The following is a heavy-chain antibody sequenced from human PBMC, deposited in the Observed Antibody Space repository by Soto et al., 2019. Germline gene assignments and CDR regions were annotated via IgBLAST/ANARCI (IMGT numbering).Heavy chain of an antibody. J-gene: IGHJ4*02. D-gene: IGHD6-13*01. CDR2: ITWNSGYI. Sequence: GGSLRLSCAASGLTFDDYAMHCVLQAPGKGLEWVSYITWNSGYIGYADSVKGRFTISRDNANNSLYLQMNSLKPEDTAFYYCAKALYGSSSSPIDYWGQGTLVTVSS. V-gene: IGHV3-9*01. CDR3: AKALYGSSSSPIDY. CDR1: GLTFDDYA.